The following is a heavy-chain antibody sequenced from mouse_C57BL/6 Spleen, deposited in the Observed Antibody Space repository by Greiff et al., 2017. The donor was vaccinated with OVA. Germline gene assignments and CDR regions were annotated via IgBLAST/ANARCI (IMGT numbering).Heavy chain of an antibody. D-gene: IGHD1-1*01. CDR1: GFTFSSYT. CDR2: ISGGGGNT. Sequence: EVQRVESGGGLVKPGGSLKLSCAASGFTFSSYTMSWVRQTPEKRLEWVATISGGGGNTYYPDSVKGRFTISRDNAKNTLYLQMSSLRSEDTALYYCASYGSSYPFDYWGQGTTLTVSS. CDR3: ASYGSSYPFDY. V-gene: IGHV5-9*01. J-gene: IGHJ2*01.